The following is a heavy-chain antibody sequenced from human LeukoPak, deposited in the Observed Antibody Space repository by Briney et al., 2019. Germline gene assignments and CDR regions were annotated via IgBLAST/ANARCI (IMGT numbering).Heavy chain of an antibody. CDR3: ATSEPDYDYVWGSYRSDAFDI. J-gene: IGHJ3*02. V-gene: IGHV3-53*01. D-gene: IGHD3-16*02. CDR2: IYSGGST. CDR1: GFTVSSNY. Sequence: GGSERLSCAASGFTVSSNYMSWVRQAPGKGLEWVSVIYSGGSTYYADSVKDRFTISRDNSKNTLYLQMNSLRAEDTAVYYCATSEPDYDYVWGSYRSDAFDIWGQGAMVTVSS.